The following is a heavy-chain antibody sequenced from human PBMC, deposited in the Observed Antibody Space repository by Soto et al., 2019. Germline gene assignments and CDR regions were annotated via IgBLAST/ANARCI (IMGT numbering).Heavy chain of an antibody. D-gene: IGHD4-17*01. CDR3: ARFETVAIHDVDH. Sequence: GGSLRLSCAASGFTFSSYSLNWVRQAPGKGLEWVSSISGDSIHILYADSVKSRFTISRDDAKSSLFLQMDSLRADDTAVYFCARFETVAIHDVDHWGQGTLVTVSS. CDR1: GFTFSSYS. CDR2: ISGDSIHI. V-gene: IGHV3-21*01. J-gene: IGHJ4*02.